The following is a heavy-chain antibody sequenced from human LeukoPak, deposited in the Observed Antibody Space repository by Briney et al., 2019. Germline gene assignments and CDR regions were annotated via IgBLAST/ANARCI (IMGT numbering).Heavy chain of an antibody. CDR2: IDPSDSYT. CDR1: GYSFTSYW. V-gene: IGHV5-10-1*01. J-gene: IGHJ4*02. Sequence: GESLKISCKGSGYSFTSYWISWVRQMPGKGLEWMGRIDPSDSYTNYSPSFQGHVTISADKSISTANLQWSSLKASDTAMYYCARLTIAAAVNDYWGQGTLVTVSS. D-gene: IGHD6-13*01. CDR3: ARLTIAAAVNDY.